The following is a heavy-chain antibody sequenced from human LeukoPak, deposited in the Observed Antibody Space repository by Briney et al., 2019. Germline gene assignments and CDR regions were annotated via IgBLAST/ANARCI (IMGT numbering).Heavy chain of an antibody. Sequence: PGGSLRPSCAASGFTFSSYDMHWVXXXXXXXXEWVSAIGTAGDTYYPGSVKGRFTISRENAKNSLYLQMNSLRAGDTAVYYCARQTTVGGLDYWGQGTLVTVSS. CDR2: IGTAGDT. D-gene: IGHD4-11*01. CDR3: ARQTTVGGLDY. CDR1: GFTFSSYD. J-gene: IGHJ4*02. V-gene: IGHV3-13*01.